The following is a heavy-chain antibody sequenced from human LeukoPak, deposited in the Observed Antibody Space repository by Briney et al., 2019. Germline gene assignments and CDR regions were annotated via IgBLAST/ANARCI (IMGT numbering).Heavy chain of an antibody. CDR1: GFWLSLRC. Sequence: GESLTLSCKVSGFWLSLRCIGWVRQLPGKGLEWMAFIKAGDSETRYRPSFQGQVTISVDKSISTAYLQWSSLKASDTAMYYCAIGLHGTAYYEYRGPRNLVTVSS. D-gene: IGHD3-10*01. CDR3: AIGLHGTAYYEY. CDR2: IKAGDSET. V-gene: IGHV5-51*01. J-gene: IGHJ4*02.